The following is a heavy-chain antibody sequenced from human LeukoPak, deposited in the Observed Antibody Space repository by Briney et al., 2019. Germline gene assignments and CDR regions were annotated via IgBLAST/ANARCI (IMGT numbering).Heavy chain of an antibody. CDR2: NIPIFGTA. Sequence: SVKVSCKASGGTFSSYAISWVRQAPGQGLEWMGGNIPIFGTANYAQKFQGRVTITTDESTSTAYMELSSLRSEDTAVYYCARAPCGGDCYSGAFDIWGQGTMVTVSS. CDR3: ARAPCGGDCYSGAFDI. V-gene: IGHV1-69*05. D-gene: IGHD2-21*02. CDR1: GGTFSSYA. J-gene: IGHJ3*02.